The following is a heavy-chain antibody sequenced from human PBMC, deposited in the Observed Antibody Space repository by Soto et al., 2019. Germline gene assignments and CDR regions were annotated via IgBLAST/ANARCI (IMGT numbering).Heavy chain of an antibody. CDR1: GGTFSPYT. CDR3: ARDWESTVSTWSFGAF. V-gene: IGHV1-69*08. CDR2: IIPFLGVT. J-gene: IGHJ4*02. Sequence: QVQLVQSGAEVKKPGSSVKVSCKASGGTFSPYTFNWVRQAPGQGLEWMGRIIPFLGVTNYAQKFQARVTLTADTSTTTAYMELSGLRFEDTAVYYCARDWESTVSTWSFGAFWGRGTLVTVSS. D-gene: IGHD3-10*01.